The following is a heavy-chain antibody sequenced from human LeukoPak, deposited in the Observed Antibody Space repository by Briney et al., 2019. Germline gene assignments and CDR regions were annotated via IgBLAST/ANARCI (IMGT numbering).Heavy chain of an antibody. J-gene: IGHJ4*02. CDR2: IYYSGST. CDR3: ARRYGSGSSGTFDY. CDR1: GGSISSYY. D-gene: IGHD3-10*01. V-gene: IGHV4-59*01. Sequence: SETLSLTCTVSGGSISSYYWSWIRQPPGKGLEWVAYIYYSGSTNYNPSLKSRVTISVDTSKNQFSLKLSSVTAADTAVYYCARRYGSGSSGTFDYWGQGTLVTVSS.